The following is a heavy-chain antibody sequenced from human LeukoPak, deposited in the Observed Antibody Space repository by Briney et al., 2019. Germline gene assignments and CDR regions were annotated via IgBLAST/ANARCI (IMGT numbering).Heavy chain of an antibody. CDR3: ARVDAFDI. CDR2: INHSGST. J-gene: IGHJ3*02. Sequence: SETLSLTCAVYGGSFSGYYWSWIRQPPGRGLEWIGEINHSGSTNYNPSLKSRVTISVDTSKHQFSLKLSSVTAADTAVYYCARVDAFDIWGQGTMVTVSS. V-gene: IGHV4-34*01. CDR1: GGSFSGYY.